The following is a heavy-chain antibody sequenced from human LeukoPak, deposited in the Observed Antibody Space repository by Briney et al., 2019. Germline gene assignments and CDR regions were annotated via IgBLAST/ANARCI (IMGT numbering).Heavy chain of an antibody. CDR3: ARGVLYVWGVYFFAV. Sequence: GGSLRLSCAASGFALGTSLMHWVRQAPGKGLVWVARTSTEGSKRRYVDSVKGRFNISRAHAKRTAYLQMNSLRDDDTAVYNSARGVLYVWGVYFFAVWGQGTLVSVSS. CDR2: TSTEGSKR. J-gene: IGHJ4*02. V-gene: IGHV3-74*01. D-gene: IGHD3-10*02. CDR1: GFALGTSL.